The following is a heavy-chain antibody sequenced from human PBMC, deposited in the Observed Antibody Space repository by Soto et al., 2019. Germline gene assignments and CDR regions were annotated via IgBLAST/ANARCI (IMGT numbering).Heavy chain of an antibody. D-gene: IGHD3-3*01. CDR2: IYYSGST. Sequence: QLQLQESGPGLVKPSETLSLTCTVSGGSISSSSYYWGWIRQPPGKGLEWIGSIYYSGSTYYNPSLKSRVPISVDTSKNQFSLKLSSVTAADTAVYYCARSFTIFGVVPDYWGQGTLVTVSS. CDR3: ARSFTIFGVVPDY. CDR1: GGSISSSSYY. J-gene: IGHJ4*02. V-gene: IGHV4-39*01.